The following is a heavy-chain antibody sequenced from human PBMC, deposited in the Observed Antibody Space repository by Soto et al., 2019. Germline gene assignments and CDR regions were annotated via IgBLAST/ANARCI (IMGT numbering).Heavy chain of an antibody. J-gene: IGHJ6*02. Sequence: RRLSCAASGFTFDDYAMHWVRQAPGKGLEWVSLISWDGGSTYYADSVKGRFTISRDNSKNSLYLQMNSLRAEDNALYYCAKDFVGATTLSYYYYYGMDVWGQGTTVTVSS. CDR3: AKDFVGATTLSYYYYYGMDV. CDR1: GFTFDDYA. V-gene: IGHV3-43D*04. D-gene: IGHD1-26*01. CDR2: ISWDGGST.